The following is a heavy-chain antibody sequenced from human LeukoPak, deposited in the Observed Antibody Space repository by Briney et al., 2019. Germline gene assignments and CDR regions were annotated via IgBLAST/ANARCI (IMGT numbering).Heavy chain of an antibody. D-gene: IGHD2-15*01. J-gene: IGHJ4*02. V-gene: IGHV1-2*02. CDR1: GYTFTGYY. CDR2: INPNSGGT. Sequence: GASVKVSCKASGYTFTGYYMHWVRQAPGQGLEWMGWINPNSGGTNYTQKLQGRVTMTRDTSISTAYMELSRLRSDDTAVYYCASQPSKLGGDYWGQGTLVTVSS. CDR3: ASQPSKLGGDY.